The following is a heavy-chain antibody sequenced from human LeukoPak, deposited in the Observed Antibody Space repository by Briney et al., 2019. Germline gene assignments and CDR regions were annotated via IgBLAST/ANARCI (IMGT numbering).Heavy chain of an antibody. V-gene: IGHV3-74*01. J-gene: IGHJ4*02. Sequence: PGGSLRLSRAASGFTLSRYWMHWVRQAPGKGLVWVSHINIDGSNTRYADSVKGRFTISRDNAENTLYLQMNSLRVDDTAVYYCATSRTFDYWGQGTLVTVSS. CDR3: ATSRTFDY. CDR1: GFTLSRYW. CDR2: INIDGSNT.